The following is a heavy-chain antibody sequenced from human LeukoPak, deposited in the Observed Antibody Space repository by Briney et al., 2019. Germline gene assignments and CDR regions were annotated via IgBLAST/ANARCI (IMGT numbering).Heavy chain of an antibody. D-gene: IGHD6-19*01. CDR2: SSLANGNT. J-gene: IGHJ4*02. Sequence: ASVKVSCKISGNTFHTPAITWVRQAPGEGLEWMGWSSLANGNTNYAQKLQGRVTMTIDISTSTAYVELRSLRSDDTAIYYCTTGEAGFSRYEYWGQGTVVTVSS. CDR1: GNTFHTPA. V-gene: IGHV1-18*01. CDR3: TTGEAGFSRYEY.